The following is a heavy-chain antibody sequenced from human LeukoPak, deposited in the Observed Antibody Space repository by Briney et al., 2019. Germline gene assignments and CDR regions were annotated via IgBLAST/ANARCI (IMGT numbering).Heavy chain of an antibody. CDR1: GGSISSYY. Sequence: SETLSLTCTVSGGSISSYYWSWIRQPPGKGLEWIGYIYYSGSTNYNPSLKSRVTISVDTSKNQFSLKLSSVTAADTAVYYCARGRNHYYDSSGRNFDYWGQGTLVTVSS. D-gene: IGHD3-22*01. V-gene: IGHV4-59*12. J-gene: IGHJ4*02. CDR3: ARGRNHYYDSSGRNFDY. CDR2: IYYSGST.